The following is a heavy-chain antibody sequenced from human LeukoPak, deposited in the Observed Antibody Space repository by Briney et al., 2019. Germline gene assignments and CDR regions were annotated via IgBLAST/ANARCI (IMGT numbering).Heavy chain of an antibody. Sequence: SETLSLTCAVSVASISNYYWSWIRQAPGRGLEWIGYISTSGSTNYNPSLKSRVSISLDTSNNRFSLNLNFVTAADTAVYFCASPRTSYRYTFDYWGPGALVTVSS. CDR2: ISTSGST. J-gene: IGHJ4*02. D-gene: IGHD5-18*01. V-gene: IGHV4-4*09. CDR3: ASPRTSYRYTFDY. CDR1: VASISNYY.